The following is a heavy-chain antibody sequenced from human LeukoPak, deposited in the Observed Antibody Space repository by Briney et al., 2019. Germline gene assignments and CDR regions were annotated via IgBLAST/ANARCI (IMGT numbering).Heavy chain of an antibody. CDR3: ASSAAGTGDDAFDI. J-gene: IGHJ3*02. CDR1: GGSISGYY. CDR2: SYYTGST. D-gene: IGHD6-13*01. V-gene: IGHV4-59*12. Sequence: PSETLSLTCTVSGGSISGYYWSWIRQFPGKGLEWIGYSYYTGSTNYNPSLKSRVTISVDTSKNQFSLKLSSVTAADTAVYYCASSAAGTGDDAFDIWGQGTMVTVSS.